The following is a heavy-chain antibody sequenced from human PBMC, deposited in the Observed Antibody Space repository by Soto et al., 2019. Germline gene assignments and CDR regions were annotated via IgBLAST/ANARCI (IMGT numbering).Heavy chain of an antibody. V-gene: IGHV1-69*06. CDR3: ARYWSAGTLYGAFDI. D-gene: IGHD2-15*01. CDR2: IVPMIGAT. CDR1: GGTFRSSA. J-gene: IGHJ3*02. Sequence: QVHLEQSGAEVKKPGSSVKVSCKASGGTFRSSAISWVRQAPGQGLEWVGGIVPMIGATNNAQKLKGRLTITADKSTGTVYMELNSLRSDDTAVYYCARYWSAGTLYGAFDIWGQGTEVTVSP.